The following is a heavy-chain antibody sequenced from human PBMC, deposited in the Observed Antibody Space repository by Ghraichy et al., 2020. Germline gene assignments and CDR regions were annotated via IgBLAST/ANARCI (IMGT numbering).Heavy chain of an antibody. CDR1: GGSISTYY. Sequence: ESLNISCTVSGGSISTYYWSWIRLPPGKGLEWIGYIYYSGSTNYNPSLKSRVTISVDTSKNQFSLKLSSVTAADTAVYYCARHSYYDSSGLGWGYYFDYWGQGTLVTVSS. CDR3: ARHSYYDSSGLGWGYYFDY. V-gene: IGHV4-59*08. J-gene: IGHJ4*02. D-gene: IGHD3-22*01. CDR2: IYYSGST.